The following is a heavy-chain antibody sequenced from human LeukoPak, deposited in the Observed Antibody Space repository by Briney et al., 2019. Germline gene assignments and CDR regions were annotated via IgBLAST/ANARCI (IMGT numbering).Heavy chain of an antibody. J-gene: IGHJ6*03. CDR3: AGSAAPLIYYYYYYMDV. V-gene: IGHV4-4*07. Sequence: PSETLSLTCTVSGGSISSYYWSWTRQPAGKGLEWIGRIYTSGSTNYNPSLKSRVTMSVDTSRNQFSLKLSSVTAADTAVYYCAGSAAPLIYYYYYYMDVWGKGSTVTVSS. CDR2: IYTSGST. D-gene: IGHD2-2*01. CDR1: GGSISSYY.